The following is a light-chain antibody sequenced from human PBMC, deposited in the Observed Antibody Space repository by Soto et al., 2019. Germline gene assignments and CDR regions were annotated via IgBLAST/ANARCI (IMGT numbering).Light chain of an antibody. CDR3: QQYGGSPIT. V-gene: IGKV3-20*01. CDR1: QSVSYSY. Sequence: EIVLTQSPGTLSLSPGERATLSCRASQSVSYSYLAWYQQKPGQAPRLLIYGASSMATGIPDRFSGSGSGTDFTLTISRLEPEEFAVYYCQQYGGSPITFGQGTRLEIK. J-gene: IGKJ5*01. CDR2: GAS.